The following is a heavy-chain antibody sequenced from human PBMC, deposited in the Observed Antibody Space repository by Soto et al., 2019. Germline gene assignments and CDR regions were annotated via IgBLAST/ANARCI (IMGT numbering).Heavy chain of an antibody. CDR3: AKKGYGYYGMDV. D-gene: IGHD5-12*01. CDR1: GFTFSSYV. V-gene: IGHV3-23*01. J-gene: IGHJ6*02. CDR2: ISGGSGGT. Sequence: GGSLRLSCAASGFTFSSYVMSWVRQAPGKGLEWVSAISGGSGGTYYADSVKGRFTISRDNSKNTLYLQMNSLRAEDTAVYYCAKKGYGYYGMDVWGQGTTVTVSS.